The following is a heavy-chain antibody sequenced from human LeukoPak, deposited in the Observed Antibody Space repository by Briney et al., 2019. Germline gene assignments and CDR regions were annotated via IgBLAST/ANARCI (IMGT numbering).Heavy chain of an antibody. CDR1: GYTFTSYY. Sequence: ASVKVSCKASGYTFTSYYMHWVRQAPGQGLEWIGIINPSGGSTSYAQKFQGRVTMTRYTSTSTVYMELSSLRSEDTAVDYCARGAPYSSSWYLWFDPWGQGTLVTVSS. J-gene: IGHJ5*02. V-gene: IGHV1-46*01. CDR2: INPSGGST. D-gene: IGHD6-13*01. CDR3: ARGAPYSSSWYLWFDP.